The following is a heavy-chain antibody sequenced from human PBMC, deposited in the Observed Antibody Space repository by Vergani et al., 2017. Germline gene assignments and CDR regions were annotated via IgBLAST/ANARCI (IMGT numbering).Heavy chain of an antibody. Sequence: QVTLRESGPALVKPTQTLTLTCTFSGFPLSTSGMCVSWIRQPPGKALEWLARIDWDDDKYYSTSLKTRLTISKDTSKNQVVLTMTNMDPVDTATYYCARINYYDSSGYYYGMDVWGQGTTVTVSS. CDR2: IDWDDDK. J-gene: IGHJ6*02. CDR1: GFPLSTSGMC. CDR3: ARINYYDSSGYYYGMDV. V-gene: IGHV2-70*15. D-gene: IGHD3-22*01.